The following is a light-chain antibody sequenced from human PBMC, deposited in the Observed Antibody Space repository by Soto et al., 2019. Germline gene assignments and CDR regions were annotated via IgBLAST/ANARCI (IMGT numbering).Light chain of an antibody. J-gene: IGLJ1*01. CDR3: SSYTSSSTYI. CDR1: SSDVGGYNY. Sequence: QAVVTQPASVSGSPGQSITISCTGTSSDVGGYNYVAWYQQHPGKAPKLMISEVTDRPSGVSNRFSGSKSGNTASLTISGLQADDEADYYCSSYTSSSTYIFGPGTKVTVL. CDR2: EVT. V-gene: IGLV2-14*01.